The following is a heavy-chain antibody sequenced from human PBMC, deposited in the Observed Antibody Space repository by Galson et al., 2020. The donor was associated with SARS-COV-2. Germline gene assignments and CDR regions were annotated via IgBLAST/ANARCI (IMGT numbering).Heavy chain of an antibody. J-gene: IGHJ6*02. CDR1: GFTFSDYY. D-gene: IGHD3-10*01. Sequence: SCAASGFTFSDYYMSWIRQAPGKGLEWLSYISNSGNTIDDADSVKGRFTISRDNAKNSLYLQMNSLRAEDTAIYYCARDRGSFDSLDVWGRGTTVAVSS. CDR2: ISNSGNTI. CDR3: ARDRGSFDSLDV. V-gene: IGHV3-11*01.